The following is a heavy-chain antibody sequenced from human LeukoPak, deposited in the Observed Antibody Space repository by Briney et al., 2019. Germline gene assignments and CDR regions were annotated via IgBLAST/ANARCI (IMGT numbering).Heavy chain of an antibody. CDR1: GFTFSSYS. Sequence: PGGSLRLSCAASGFTFSSYSMNWVRQAPGKGLEWVGRIKSKTDGGTTDYAAPVKGRFTISRDDSKNTLYLQMNSLKTEDAAVYYCTTSDSSDSGAFDCWGQGTLVTVSS. J-gene: IGHJ4*02. CDR3: TTSDSSDSGAFDC. V-gene: IGHV3-15*01. CDR2: IKSKTDGGTT. D-gene: IGHD3-22*01.